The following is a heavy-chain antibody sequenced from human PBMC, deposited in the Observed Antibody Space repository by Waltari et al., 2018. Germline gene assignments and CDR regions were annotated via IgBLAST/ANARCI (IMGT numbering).Heavy chain of an antibody. CDR3: ARVLGQVRGVISRGIDY. CDR2: NTAYNGNT. V-gene: IGHV1-18*01. Sequence: QVQLVQSGAEVKKPGASVKVSCKASGYTFTSYGISWVRQAPGQGLEWMGWNTAYNGNTNDAQKLQGRVTMTTDTATSTAYMELRSLRSDDTAVYYCARVLGQVRGVISRGIDYWGQGTLVTVSS. D-gene: IGHD3-10*01. J-gene: IGHJ4*02. CDR1: GYTFTSYG.